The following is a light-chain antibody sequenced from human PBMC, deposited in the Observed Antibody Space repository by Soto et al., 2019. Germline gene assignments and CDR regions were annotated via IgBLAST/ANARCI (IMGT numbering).Light chain of an antibody. CDR3: QQYNSMGT. CDR1: QSISSW. CDR2: DAS. V-gene: IGKV1-5*01. J-gene: IGKJ1*01. Sequence: DIQMTQSPSTLSAFVGDRVTITCRASQSISSWLAWYQQKPGKAPKLLIYDASSLESGVPSRFSGSGSGTEFTLTISSLQPDDLATYYCQQYNSMGTFGQGTKVDIK.